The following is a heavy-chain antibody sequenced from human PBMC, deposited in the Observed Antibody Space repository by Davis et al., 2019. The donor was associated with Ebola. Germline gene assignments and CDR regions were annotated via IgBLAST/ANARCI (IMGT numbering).Heavy chain of an antibody. D-gene: IGHD5-24*01. CDR2: INSAGSTT. CDR3: TRDPVVSMAGSVAFDV. J-gene: IGHJ3*01. V-gene: IGHV3-74*03. CDR1: GFLFSNYW. Sequence: GESLKISCAASGFLFSNYWMHWVRQAPGKGLVWVSRINSAGSTTTYADSVKGRFTISRDNAKRMVYLQMHSLRVEDTAVYYCTRDPVVSMAGSVAFDVWGRGTMVTVSS.